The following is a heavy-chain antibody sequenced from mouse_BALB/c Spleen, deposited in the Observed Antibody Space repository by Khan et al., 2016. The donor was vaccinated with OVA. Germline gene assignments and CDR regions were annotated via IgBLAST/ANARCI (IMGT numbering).Heavy chain of an antibody. J-gene: IGHJ2*01. Sequence: EVQLQQSGPGLVKPSQSLSLTCTVTGYSITSGYGWNWIRQFPGNNLEWMCYIRYSGSTNYNPSLKSPISITRDTTKHQFFLQFNSLTTEDTATYYCARTARIKYWGQGTTLTVSS. CDR3: ARTARIKY. CDR1: GYSITSGYG. V-gene: IGHV3-1*02. CDR2: IRYSGST. D-gene: IGHD1-2*01.